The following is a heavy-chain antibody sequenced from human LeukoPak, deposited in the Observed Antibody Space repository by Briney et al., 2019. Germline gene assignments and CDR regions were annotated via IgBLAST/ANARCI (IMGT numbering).Heavy chain of an antibody. CDR1: GFTFSNYW. D-gene: IGHD3-10*01. J-gene: IGHJ4*02. CDR3: VLNMVGGQIFDF. V-gene: IGHV3-7*01. CDR2: IKRHGIEK. Sequence: GGSLRLSCAASGFTFSNYWMSWVRQAPGKGLEWVADIKRHGIEKHYVDAVKGRFTIPRDNAKNSLYLQMNSLRAEDTAVYYCVLNMVGGQIFDFWGQGTLVTVSS.